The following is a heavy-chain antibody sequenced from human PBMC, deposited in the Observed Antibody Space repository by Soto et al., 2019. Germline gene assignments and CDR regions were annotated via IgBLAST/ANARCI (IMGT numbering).Heavy chain of an antibody. Sequence: HPGGSLRLSCAASGFTFNAYTMNWVRQAPGKGLEWVSSISLSGSTIYYRDSVKGRFTISRDNAKNSLYLQMNSLSDEDTATYYCARDKGYNGMDDWGHGTTVTVSS. D-gene: IGHD6-13*01. CDR3: ARDKGYNGMDD. V-gene: IGHV3-48*02. CDR1: GFTFNAYT. CDR2: ISLSGSTI. J-gene: IGHJ6*02.